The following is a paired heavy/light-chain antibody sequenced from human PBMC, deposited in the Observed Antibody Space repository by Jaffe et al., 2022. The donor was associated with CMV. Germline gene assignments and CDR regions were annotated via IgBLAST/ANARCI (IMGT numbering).Heavy chain of an antibody. CDR3: ARDRGAVTGDYFDL. V-gene: IGHV3-11*01. J-gene: IGHJ4*02. D-gene: IGHD6-19*01. CDR2: ISSTGHTM. Sequence: QVQLVESGGGLVKPGGSLRLSCAGSGFTFSDYYMSWIRQAPGKGLEWVSYISSTGHTMDSADSVKGRFTISRANAKSSLYLQMNSLRVEDTAVYYCARDRGAVTGDYFDLWGQGTLVTVSS. CDR1: GFTFSDYY.
Light chain of an antibody. J-gene: IGLJ2*01. CDR2: EVT. V-gene: IGLV2-8*01. CDR3: TSYAGSNVV. CDR1: SSDVGAYNY. Sequence: QSALTQPPSVSGSPGQSVTISCTGTSSDVGAYNYVSWYQQHPGKAPKLMIYEVTKRPSGVPDRFSGSKSGNTASLTVSGLQAEDEADYYCTSYAGSNVVFGGGTNLTVL.